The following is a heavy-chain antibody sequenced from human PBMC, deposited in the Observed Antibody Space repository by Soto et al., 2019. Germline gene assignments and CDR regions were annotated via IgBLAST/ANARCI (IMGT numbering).Heavy chain of an antibody. CDR1: GFSLSTSGVG. CDR3: AHSLIGYYYDSSGSNWFDP. V-gene: IGHV2-5*02. D-gene: IGHD3-22*01. Sequence: SGPTLVNPTQTLTLTWTFSGFSLSTSGVGVGWIRQPPGKALEWLALIYWDDDKRYSPSLKSRLTITKDTSKNQVVLTMTNMDPVDTATYYCAHSLIGYYYDSSGSNWFDPWGQGTLVTVSS. J-gene: IGHJ5*02. CDR2: IYWDDDK.